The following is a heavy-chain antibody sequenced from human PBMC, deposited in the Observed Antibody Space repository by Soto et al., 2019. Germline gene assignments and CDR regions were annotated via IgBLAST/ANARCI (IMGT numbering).Heavy chain of an antibody. CDR3: ASRSPALDY. CDR2: IWYDGSKK. J-gene: IGHJ4*02. Sequence: QVQLVESGGAVVQPGRSLRLSCAASGFTFSSYGMHWVHQAPGKGLEWVAVIWYDGSKKYYADFVKGRFTISRDNSKNTLYLQMNSLRAEDTAVYYCASRSPALDYWGQGTLVTVSA. CDR1: GFTFSSYG. V-gene: IGHV3-33*01. D-gene: IGHD2-2*01.